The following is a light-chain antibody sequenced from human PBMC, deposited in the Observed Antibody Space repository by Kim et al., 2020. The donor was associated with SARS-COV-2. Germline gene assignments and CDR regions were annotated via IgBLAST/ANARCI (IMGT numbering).Light chain of an antibody. CDR1: QSVSSN. CDR2: RAS. J-gene: IGKJ4*01. CDR3: QQYYNWSPLT. Sequence: SPGDSATLSRRARQSVSSNLAWYQQKPGEAPRLLIYRASTRATGSPSRFSGSESGTDFTLTINSLQSEDFAVYYCQQYYNWSPLTFGGGTKVDIK. V-gene: IGKV3-15*01.